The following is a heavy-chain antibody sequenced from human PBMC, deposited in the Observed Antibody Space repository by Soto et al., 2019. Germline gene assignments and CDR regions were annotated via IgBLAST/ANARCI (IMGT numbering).Heavy chain of an antibody. CDR2: SRNKAKSYTT. Sequence: EEQLVESGGDLVQPGGSLTLSCVGSGFTFTDHYMEWVRQAPEKGLEWIARSRNKAKSYTTDYAASVKGRFTISRDLSKNSLYLQMNNLKIEDTAVYYCSRLEGGWGQGTLVTVSS. J-gene: IGHJ4*02. CDR1: GFTFTDHY. CDR3: SRLEGG. V-gene: IGHV3-72*01. D-gene: IGHD3-3*01.